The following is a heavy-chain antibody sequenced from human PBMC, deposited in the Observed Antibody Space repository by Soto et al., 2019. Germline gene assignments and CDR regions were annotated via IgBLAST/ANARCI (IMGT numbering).Heavy chain of an antibody. D-gene: IGHD3-16*02. V-gene: IGHV4-38-2*02. CDR3: ARDQYYDYVWGSYRPTFDY. Sequence: PSETLSLTCAVSGYSISSGYYWGWIRQPPGKGLEWIGSIYHSGSTYYNPSLKSRVTISVDTSKNQFSLKLSSVTAADTAVYYCARDQYYDYVWGSYRPTFDYWGQGTLVTVSS. CDR2: IYHSGST. CDR1: GYSISSGYY. J-gene: IGHJ4*02.